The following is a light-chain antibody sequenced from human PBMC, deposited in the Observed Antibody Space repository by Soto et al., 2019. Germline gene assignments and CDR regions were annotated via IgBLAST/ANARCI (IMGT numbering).Light chain of an antibody. Sequence: IVMTQSPGTLSVSPGERATLSCRASQSVSSNLAWYQQKPGQGPRLLIYGASTRATGIPARFSGSGSGTEFTLTISSLQSEDFAVYYCQQYNNWPQTFGQGTKVEIK. CDR3: QQYNNWPQT. CDR1: QSVSSN. CDR2: GAS. J-gene: IGKJ1*01. V-gene: IGKV3-15*01.